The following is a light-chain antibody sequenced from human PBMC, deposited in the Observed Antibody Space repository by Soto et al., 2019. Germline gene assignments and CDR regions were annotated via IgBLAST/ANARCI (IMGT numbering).Light chain of an antibody. V-gene: IGKV1-8*01. CDR3: QHLFDSPIP. CDR1: QGISSY. J-gene: IGKJ5*01. Sequence: QSPSSFAESTGARVTITCRASQGISSYLAWYQQKPGRAPKLLIYAASTLQSGVPSRFSATVSGTEFSLTITSLQPEDFATYYCQHLFDSPIPFGQGGRLAIK. CDR2: AAS.